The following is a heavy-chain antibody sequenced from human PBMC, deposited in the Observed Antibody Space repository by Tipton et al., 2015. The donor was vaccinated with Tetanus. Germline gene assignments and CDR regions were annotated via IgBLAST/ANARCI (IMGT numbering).Heavy chain of an antibody. Sequence: QLVQSGAEVKKPGASVKVSCKASGYTFTSYGISWVRQAPGQGLEWMGWISAYNGNTNYAQKLQGRVTMTTDTSTSTAYMELRSLRSDDTAGYYCARATQMVYAIPGDWFDPWGQGTLVTVSS. CDR1: GYTFTSYG. D-gene: IGHD2-8*01. J-gene: IGHJ5*02. CDR3: ARATQMVYAIPGDWFDP. V-gene: IGHV1-18*01. CDR2: ISAYNGNT.